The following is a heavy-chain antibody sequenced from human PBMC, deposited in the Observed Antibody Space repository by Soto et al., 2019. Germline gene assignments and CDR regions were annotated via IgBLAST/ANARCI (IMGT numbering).Heavy chain of an antibody. CDR3: ATRSPAFDY. CDR2: ITTDKGKT. Sequence: QVQLVQSGPEVKKPGASVKVSCKTSGYTFTSYGISWVRQAPGQGLEWMGWITTDKGKTTYAQKFQGRVTMTTDTSTRTAYRELRSLRSDDTAVYYCATRSPAFDYWGQGTLVTVSS. CDR1: GYTFTSYG. J-gene: IGHJ4*02. V-gene: IGHV1-18*01.